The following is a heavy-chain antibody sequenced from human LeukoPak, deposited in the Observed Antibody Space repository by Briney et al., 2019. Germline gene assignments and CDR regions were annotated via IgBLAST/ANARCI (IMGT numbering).Heavy chain of an antibody. J-gene: IGHJ4*02. Sequence: SETLSLTCTVSGYPISSGYYWGWIRQPPGKGLEWIGSIYHSGSAYYNPSLKSRVTISVDTSKNQFSLKLSSVTAADTAVYYCASDYDFWSGYYNWGQGTLVTVSS. CDR3: ASDYDFWSGYYN. V-gene: IGHV4-38-2*02. CDR2: IYHSGSA. CDR1: GYPISSGYY. D-gene: IGHD3-3*01.